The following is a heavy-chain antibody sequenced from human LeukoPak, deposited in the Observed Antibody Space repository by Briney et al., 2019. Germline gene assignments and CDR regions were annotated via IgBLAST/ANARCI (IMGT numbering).Heavy chain of an antibody. CDR2: ISWNSGRI. V-gene: IGHV3-9*01. CDR1: GFSFDDYA. Sequence: GRSLRLSCVASGFSFDDYAMHWVRQAPGKGLEWVSGISWNSGRIAYADSVKGRFTISRDNAKNSLFLQMNSLRTEDTAFYYCAKGFGSDENNWFDPWGQGTLVTVSS. CDR3: AKGFGSDENNWFDP. D-gene: IGHD3-10*01. J-gene: IGHJ5*02.